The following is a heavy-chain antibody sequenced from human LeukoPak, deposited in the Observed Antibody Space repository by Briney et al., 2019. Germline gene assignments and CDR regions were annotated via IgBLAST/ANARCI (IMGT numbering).Heavy chain of an antibody. V-gene: IGHV4-38-2*01. CDR3: ARTYDFWSGYLPYYFDY. CDR1: GYSISSGYY. D-gene: IGHD3-3*01. Sequence: SETLSLTCAVSGYSISSGYYWGWIRQPPGKGLEWIGSIYHSGSTYYNPSLKSRVTISVDTSKNQFPLKLSSVTAADTAVYYCARTYDFWSGYLPYYFDYWGQGTLVTVSS. J-gene: IGHJ4*02. CDR2: IYHSGST.